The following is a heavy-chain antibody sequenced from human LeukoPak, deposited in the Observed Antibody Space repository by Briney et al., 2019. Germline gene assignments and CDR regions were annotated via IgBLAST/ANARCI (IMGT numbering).Heavy chain of an antibody. CDR3: VGQSPGLRAFDI. CDR1: GDSVSRKNAA. V-gene: IGHV6-1*01. Sequence: SQTLSLTCAISGDSVSRKNAAWNWIRQSPSRGLEWLGRTYYRSKWFNEYAVSVKSRITINPDTSKNQFSLQLSSVTPEDTAVYYRVGQSPGLRAFDIWGQGTMVTVSS. J-gene: IGHJ3*02. CDR2: TYYRSKWFN. D-gene: IGHD1-26*01.